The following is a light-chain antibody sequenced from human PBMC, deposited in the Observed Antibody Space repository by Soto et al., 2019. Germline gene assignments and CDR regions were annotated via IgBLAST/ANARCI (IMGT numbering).Light chain of an antibody. CDR3: QQRNSFPSP. CDR1: QGISRF. J-gene: IGKJ3*01. CDR2: GAS. Sequence: IQLTQSPSSLSASVGDRVTITCMASQGISRFLAWYQQKPGKAPKLLIYGASTLQSGVPSRFSGSGSWTDFNLTIGRLQPEDFATYYCQQRNSFPSPLGHVTKVDIK. V-gene: IGKV1-9*01.